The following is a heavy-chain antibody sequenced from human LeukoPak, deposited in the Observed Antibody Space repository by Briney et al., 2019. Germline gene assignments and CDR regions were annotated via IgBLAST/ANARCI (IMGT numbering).Heavy chain of an antibody. D-gene: IGHD5-18*01. CDR1: RYTFTSYD. CDR2: MNPNSGNT. Sequence: ASVKVSCKASRYTFTSYDINWVRQATGQGLEWMGWMNPNSGNTGYAQKFQGRVTMTRNTSISTAYMELSSLRSEDTAVYYCARGLARTSMVTRGGVRFDYWGQGTLVTVSS. CDR3: ARGLARTSMVTRGGVRFDY. J-gene: IGHJ4*02. V-gene: IGHV1-8*01.